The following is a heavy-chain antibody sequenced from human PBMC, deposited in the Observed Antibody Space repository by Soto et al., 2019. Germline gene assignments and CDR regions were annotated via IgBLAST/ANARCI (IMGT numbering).Heavy chain of an antibody. Sequence: GGSLRLSCAASGFTFSSYSMNWVRQAPGKGLEWVSSISSSSSYIYYADSVKGRFTISRDNAKNSLYLQMNSLRAEDTAVYYCARMGNRDFWSGYRTLDYWGQGTLVTVSS. D-gene: IGHD3-3*01. CDR3: ARMGNRDFWSGYRTLDY. V-gene: IGHV3-21*01. CDR1: GFTFSSYS. J-gene: IGHJ4*02. CDR2: ISSSSSYI.